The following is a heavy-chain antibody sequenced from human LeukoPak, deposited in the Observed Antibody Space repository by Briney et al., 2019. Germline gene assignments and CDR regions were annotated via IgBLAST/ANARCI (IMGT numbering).Heavy chain of an antibody. D-gene: IGHD1-26*01. CDR1: GFAFSGYA. J-gene: IGHJ4*02. CDR3: AKGKGGTNFNYCFDY. V-gene: IGHV3-23*03. Sequence: GGSLRLSCAASGFAFSGYAMIWVRQAPGKGLEWVSIIHNGDATTYYADSVKGRFTVSRDNSKNTLYLEMSSLRAEDTAVYYCAKGKGGTNFNYCFDYWGQGTPVTVSS. CDR2: IHNGDATT.